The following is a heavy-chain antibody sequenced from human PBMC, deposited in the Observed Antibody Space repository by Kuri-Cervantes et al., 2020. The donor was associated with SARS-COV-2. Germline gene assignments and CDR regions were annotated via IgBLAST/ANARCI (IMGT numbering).Heavy chain of an antibody. CDR1: GFTVSSNY. Sequence: GGSLRLSCAASGFTVSSNYMSWVRQAPGKGLEWVSVIYSGGSTYYADSVKGRFTISRDNSKNTLYLQMNSLRAEDTAVYYCAREERHSVTTSYYYYGMDVWGQGTTVTVSS. V-gene: IGHV3-53*01. CDR2: IYSGGST. CDR3: AREERHSVTTSYYYYGMDV. D-gene: IGHD4-17*01. J-gene: IGHJ6*02.